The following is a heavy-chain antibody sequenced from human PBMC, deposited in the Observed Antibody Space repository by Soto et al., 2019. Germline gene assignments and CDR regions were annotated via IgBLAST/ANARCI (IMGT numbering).Heavy chain of an antibody. CDR1: GFIFSNYV. V-gene: IGHV3-23*04. J-gene: IGHJ4*02. D-gene: IGHD1-26*01. CDR2: ISDSGGTS. Sequence: EVQLVDSGGGLVQPGGSLRLSCAASGFIFSNYVMSWVRQAPGKGLEWLSSISDSGGTSYYADSVKGRFTISRDNSKNTLYLQMNSLRAEDTAIYYCAKRPRALLTFDYWCQGTLFTVSS. CDR3: AKRPRALLTFDY.